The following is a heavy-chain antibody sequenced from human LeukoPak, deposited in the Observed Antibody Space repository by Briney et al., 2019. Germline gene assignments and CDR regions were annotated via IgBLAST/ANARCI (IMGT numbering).Heavy chain of an antibody. CDR3: ASHFVWQGFDP. CDR1: GGSISNYF. J-gene: IGHJ5*02. V-gene: IGHV4-59*12. CDR2: IYYSGST. Sequence: PSETLSLTCTVSGGSISNYFWSWIRQPPGKGLEWIGYIYYSGSTNYNPSLKSRVTISVDKSKNQFSLKLSSVTAADTAVYYCASHFVWQGFDPWGQGTLVTVSS. D-gene: IGHD6-6*01.